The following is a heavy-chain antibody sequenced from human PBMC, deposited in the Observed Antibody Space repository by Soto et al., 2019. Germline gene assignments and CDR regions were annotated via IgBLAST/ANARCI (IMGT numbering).Heavy chain of an antibody. CDR1: GYTFTSYG. CDR2: ISAYNGNT. V-gene: IGHV1-18*01. CDR3: ARQPKYYYDSSGYFKIDP. Sequence: QVQLVQSGAEVKKPGASVKVSCKASGYTFTSYGISWVRQAPGQGLEWMGWISAYNGNTNYAQKLQGRVTMTTDTSTSTAYMELRSLRSDDTAVYYCARQPKYYYDSSGYFKIDPWGQGTLVTVSS. J-gene: IGHJ5*02. D-gene: IGHD3-22*01.